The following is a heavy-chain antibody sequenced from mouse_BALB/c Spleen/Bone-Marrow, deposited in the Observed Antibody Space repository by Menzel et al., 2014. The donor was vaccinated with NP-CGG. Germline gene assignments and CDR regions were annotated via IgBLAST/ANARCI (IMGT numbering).Heavy chain of an antibody. V-gene: IGHV1-28*01. D-gene: IGHD2-4*01. Sequence: VHVKQSGPGLMKPGASVKISCKASGYSFTSYYMHWVKQSHGKSLEWIGYIDPFNGDTNYNQKFKGKATLTVDKSSSTAYMHLSSLTSEDSAVYYCARRVITTGPGFAYWGQGTLVTVSA. CDR1: GYSFTSYY. CDR3: ARRVITTGPGFAY. J-gene: IGHJ3*01. CDR2: IDPFNGDT.